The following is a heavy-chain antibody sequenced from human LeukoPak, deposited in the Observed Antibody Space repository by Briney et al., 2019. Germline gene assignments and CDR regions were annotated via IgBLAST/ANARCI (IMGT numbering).Heavy chain of an antibody. V-gene: IGHV4-59*01. J-gene: IGHJ4*02. Sequence: SETLSLTCTVSGGSISSYYWSWIRPPPGKGLEWIGYIYYSGSTNHNPSLKSRVTISVDTSKNQYSLNVRSVTAADTAVYYCARGTMTTVTYYFDYWGQGTLVTVSS. CDR1: GGSISSYY. CDR2: IYYSGST. D-gene: IGHD4-17*01. CDR3: ARGTMTTVTYYFDY.